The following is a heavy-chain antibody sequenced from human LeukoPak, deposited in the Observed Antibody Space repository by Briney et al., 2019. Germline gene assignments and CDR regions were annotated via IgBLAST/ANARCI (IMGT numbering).Heavy chain of an antibody. CDR1: GFTFSSYG. Sequence: GGSLRLSCAASGFTFSSYGMHWVRQAPGKGLEWVAFIRYDGSNKYYADSVKGRFTISRDNSKNTLYLQMNSLRAEDTAVYYCAKDYDFRSGYPNDAFDIWGQGTMVTVSS. CDR3: AKDYDFRSGYPNDAFDI. V-gene: IGHV3-30*02. D-gene: IGHD3-3*01. J-gene: IGHJ3*02. CDR2: IRYDGSNK.